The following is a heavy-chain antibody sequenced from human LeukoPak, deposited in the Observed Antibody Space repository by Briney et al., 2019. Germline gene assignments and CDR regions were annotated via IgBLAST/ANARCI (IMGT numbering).Heavy chain of an antibody. J-gene: IGHJ4*02. CDR1: GGSFSGYY. Sequence: PSETLSLTCAVYGGSFSGYYWSWIRQPPGKGLEWIGEINHSGSTNYNPSLKSRVTISVDTSKNQFSLKLSSVTAADTAVYYCAAGYSYGEIDYWGQGTLVTVSS. CDR2: INHSGST. CDR3: AAGYSYGEIDY. D-gene: IGHD5-18*01. V-gene: IGHV4-34*01.